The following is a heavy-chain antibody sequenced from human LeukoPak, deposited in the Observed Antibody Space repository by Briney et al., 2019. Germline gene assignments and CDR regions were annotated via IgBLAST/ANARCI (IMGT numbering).Heavy chain of an antibody. Sequence: ASVKVSCKTSGYTFVKYAMHWVRQAPGQGLEWLGWINPVNGDTRYSRQFEGRVTITRDTSASTAYMELSSLTSEDTAVYYCAREDIVVVVADKGIDYWGQGTLVTVSS. V-gene: IGHV1-3*01. CDR2: INPVNGDT. J-gene: IGHJ4*02. CDR1: GYTFVKYA. D-gene: IGHD2-15*01. CDR3: AREDIVVVVADKGIDY.